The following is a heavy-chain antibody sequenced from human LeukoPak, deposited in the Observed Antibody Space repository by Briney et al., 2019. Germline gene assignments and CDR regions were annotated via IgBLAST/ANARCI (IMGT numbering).Heavy chain of an antibody. CDR3: ARDRVVVVPAAINKDAFDI. CDR1: GGSFSGYY. CDR2: IYYSGST. V-gene: IGHV4-59*01. D-gene: IGHD2-2*02. Sequence: PSETLSLTXAVYGGSFSGYYWSWIRQPPGKGLEWIGYIYYSGSTNYNPSLKSRVTISVDTSKNQFSLKLSSVTAADTAVYYCARDRVVVVPAAINKDAFDIWGQGTMVTVSS. J-gene: IGHJ3*02.